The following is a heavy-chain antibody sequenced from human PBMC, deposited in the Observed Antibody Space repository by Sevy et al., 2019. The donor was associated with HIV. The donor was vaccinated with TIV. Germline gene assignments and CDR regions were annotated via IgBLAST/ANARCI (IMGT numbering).Heavy chain of an antibody. CDR3: ARSTAMGPYYYHGMDV. D-gene: IGHD5-18*01. J-gene: IGHJ6*02. Sequence: SETLLTCTVSGASISSDYWSWIRQPPGKGLEWIGYIYNSGSTNYNPSLKSRVTISVDTSKNQFSLKLSSVTAADTAVYYCARSTAMGPYYYHGMDVWGQGTTVTVSS. CDR1: GASISSDY. CDR2: IYNSGST. V-gene: IGHV4-59*01.